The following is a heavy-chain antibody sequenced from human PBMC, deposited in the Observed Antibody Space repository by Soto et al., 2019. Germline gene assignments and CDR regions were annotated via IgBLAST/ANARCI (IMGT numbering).Heavy chain of an antibody. Sequence: EVQLVESGGGLVQPGGSLRLSCAASGFTFSSYWMHWVHQAPGKGLVWVSRINSDGSSTNYAGSVKGRFTISRDNAKNTLYLQMNSLRAEDTAVYYCARGDGYSKDDAFDIWGQGTMVTVSS. CDR2: INSDGSST. J-gene: IGHJ3*02. CDR1: GFTFSSYW. CDR3: ARGDGYSKDDAFDI. V-gene: IGHV3-74*01. D-gene: IGHD4-4*01.